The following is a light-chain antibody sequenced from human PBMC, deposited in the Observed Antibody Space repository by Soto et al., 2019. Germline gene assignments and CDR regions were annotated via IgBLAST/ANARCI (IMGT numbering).Light chain of an antibody. J-gene: IGKJ1*01. CDR3: QQYGSSPWT. CDR1: LSVSRN. V-gene: IGKV3-20*01. Sequence: EIVLTQSPATLSVSPGERATLSCRASLSVSRNLAWYRQKPGQAPSLLIYGASSRATGIPDRFSGSGSGTDFTLTISRLEPEDFAVYYCQQYGSSPWTFGQGTKVDIK. CDR2: GAS.